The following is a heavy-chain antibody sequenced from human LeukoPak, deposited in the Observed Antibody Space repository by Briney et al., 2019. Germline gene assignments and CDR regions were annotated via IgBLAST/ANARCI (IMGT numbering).Heavy chain of an antibody. CDR3: TRGAAAIDY. V-gene: IGHV3-33*01. J-gene: IGHJ4*02. Sequence: PGGSLRLSCAASGFTFSSYGMHWVRQAPVKGLEWVAVIWYDGSNKYYADSVKGRFTISRDNSKNTLYLQMNSLRAEDTAVYYCTRGAAAIDYWGQGTLVTVSS. CDR2: IWYDGSNK. CDR1: GFTFSSYG. D-gene: IGHD6-13*01.